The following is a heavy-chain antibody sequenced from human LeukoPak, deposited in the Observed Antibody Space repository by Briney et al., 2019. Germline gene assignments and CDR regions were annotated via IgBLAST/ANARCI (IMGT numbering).Heavy chain of an antibody. J-gene: IGHJ3*02. D-gene: IGHD3-3*01. CDR2: IYSGGST. V-gene: IGHV3-66*01. CDR1: EFSVGINY. CDR3: ARDHPYYYFWSGYSRAFDI. Sequence: GGSLRLSCAASEFSVGINYMTWVRQAPGKGLEWVSLIYSGGSTYYADPVKGRFTISRDNSKNKLYLQMNSLRAEDTAVYYCARDHPYYYFWSGYSRAFDIWVQGTMVTVSS.